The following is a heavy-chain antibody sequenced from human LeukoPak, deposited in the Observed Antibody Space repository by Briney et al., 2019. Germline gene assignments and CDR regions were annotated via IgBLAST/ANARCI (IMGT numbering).Heavy chain of an antibody. J-gene: IGHJ3*02. CDR3: ARVGVDRGSI. CDR2: IYYSGST. D-gene: IGHD3-16*01. Sequence: SETLSLTCTVSGGSISSSSYYWGWIRQPPGKGLEWIGYIYYSGSTNYNPSLKSRVTISVDTSKNQFSLKLSSVTAADTAVYYCARVGVDRGSIWGQGTMVTVSS. V-gene: IGHV4-61*05. CDR1: GGSISSSSYY.